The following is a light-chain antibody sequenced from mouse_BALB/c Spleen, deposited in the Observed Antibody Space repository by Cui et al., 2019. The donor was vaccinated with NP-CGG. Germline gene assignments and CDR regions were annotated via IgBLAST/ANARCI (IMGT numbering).Light chain of an antibody. V-gene: IGLV1*01. CDR1: TGAVTTSNY. CDR2: GTH. J-gene: IGLJ1*01. CDR3: ALWYSNHWV. Sequence: QAVVTQESALPTSPGETVTLTCRSSTGAVTTSNYANWVQEKPDHLFTGLIGGTHNRAPGVPARFSGSLIGDKAALTITGTQTEDEAIYFCALWYSNHWVFGGGTTLTVL.